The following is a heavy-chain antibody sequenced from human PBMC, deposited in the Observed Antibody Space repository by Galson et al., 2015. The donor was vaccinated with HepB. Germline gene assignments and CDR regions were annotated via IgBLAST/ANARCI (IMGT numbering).Heavy chain of an antibody. V-gene: IGHV1-69*13. CDR2: IIPIFGTA. Sequence: SVKVSCKAPGGTFSSYAISWVRQAPGQGLEWMGGIIPIFGTANYAQKFQGRVTITADESTSTAYMELSSLRSEDTAVDYCARAQQWLARFDYWGQGTLVTVAS. CDR1: GGTFSSYA. J-gene: IGHJ4*02. CDR3: ARAQQWLARFDY. D-gene: IGHD6-19*01.